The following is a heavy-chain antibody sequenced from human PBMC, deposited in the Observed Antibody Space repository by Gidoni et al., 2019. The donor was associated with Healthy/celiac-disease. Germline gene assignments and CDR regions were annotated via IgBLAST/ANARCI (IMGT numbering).Heavy chain of an antibody. CDR3: TYDILTGSPPY. CDR2: IRSKAYGGTT. D-gene: IGHD3-9*01. CDR1: GFTFGDYA. V-gene: IGHV3-49*03. J-gene: IGHJ4*02. Sequence: EVQLVESGGGLVQPGRSLRLSCTASGFTFGDYAMSWFRQAPGKGLEWVGFIRSKAYGGTTEYAASVKGRFTISRDDSKSIAYLQMNSLKTEDTAVYYCTYDILTGSPPYWGQGTLVTVSS.